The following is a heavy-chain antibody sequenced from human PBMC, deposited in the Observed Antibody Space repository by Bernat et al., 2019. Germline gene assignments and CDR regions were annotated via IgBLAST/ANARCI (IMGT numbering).Heavy chain of an antibody. V-gene: IGHV3-21*01. J-gene: IGHJ4*02. D-gene: IGHD3-22*01. CDR3: ARDFYYYDSSGRYDS. CDR1: GFTFSSYS. Sequence: EVPLVESGGGLVKPGGSLRLSCAASGFTFSSYSMNWVRQAPGKGLEWVSSISSSSSYIYYADSVKGRFTISRDNAKNSLYLQMNSLRAEDTAVYYCARDFYYYDSSGRYDSWGQGTLVTVSS. CDR2: ISSSSSYI.